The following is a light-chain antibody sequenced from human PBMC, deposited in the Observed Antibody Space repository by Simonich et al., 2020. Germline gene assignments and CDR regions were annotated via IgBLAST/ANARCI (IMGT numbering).Light chain of an antibody. CDR2: EDN. CDR3: QSYDSSNRV. V-gene: IGLV6-57*01. J-gene: IGLJ2*01. CDR1: SGSIYSNY. Sequence: NFMLTQPHSVSESPGKTVTISCTRSSGSIYSNYVQWYQQRPCRSPTTVIYEDNQRPSGVPDRFPGSIDSSSNSASLTISGLKTEDEADYYCQSYDSSNRVFGGGTKLTVL.